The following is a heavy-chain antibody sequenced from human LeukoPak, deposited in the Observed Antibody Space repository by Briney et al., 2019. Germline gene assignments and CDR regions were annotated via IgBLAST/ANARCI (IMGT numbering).Heavy chain of an antibody. D-gene: IGHD3-22*01. CDR2: IIPILGIA. V-gene: IGHV1-69*04. CDR1: GGTFSSYA. CDR3: ARLDDYYDGSGEN. Sequence: GASVKVSCKASGGTFSSYAISRVRQAPGQGLEWMGRIIPILGIANYAQKFQGRVTITADKSTSTAYMELSSLRSEDTAVYYCARLDDYYDGSGENWGQGTLVTVSS. J-gene: IGHJ4*02.